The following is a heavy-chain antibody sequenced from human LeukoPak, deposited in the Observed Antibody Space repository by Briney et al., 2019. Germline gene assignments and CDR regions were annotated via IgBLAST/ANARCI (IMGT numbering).Heavy chain of an antibody. CDR1: GFTFSSYS. J-gene: IGHJ4*02. V-gene: IGHV3-21*04. CDR3: ARGDSSGCPDY. D-gene: IGHD3-22*01. Sequence: GGSLRLSCEASGFTFSSYSMNWVRQAPGKGLEWVSSISTSSTYIYYADSVKGRFTISRDSAKNSLYLQMNSLRADDTAVYYCARGDSSGCPDYWGQGTLVTVSS. CDR2: ISTSSTYI.